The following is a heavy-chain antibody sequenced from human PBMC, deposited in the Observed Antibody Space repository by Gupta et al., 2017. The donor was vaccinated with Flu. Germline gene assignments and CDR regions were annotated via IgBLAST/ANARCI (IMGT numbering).Heavy chain of an antibody. Sequence: IGGSGETIYYADSVKGRFTISRDNAKNSLYLQMNSLRAEDTAVYYCARKPLGFLERYYYMDVWGKGTTVTVSS. CDR2: IGGSGETI. V-gene: IGHV3-48*03. J-gene: IGHJ6*03. CDR3: ARKPLGFLERYYYMDV. D-gene: IGHD3-3*01.